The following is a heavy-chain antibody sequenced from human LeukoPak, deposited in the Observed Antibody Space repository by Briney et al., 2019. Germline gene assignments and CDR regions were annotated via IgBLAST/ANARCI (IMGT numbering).Heavy chain of an antibody. CDR2: ISYDGSNK. V-gene: IGHV3-30-3*01. CDR1: GFTFSSYA. CDR3: ARCSGGSCYHLDY. Sequence: PGGSLRLSCAASGFTFSSYAMHWVRQAPGKGLEWVAVISYDGSNKYYADSVKGRFTISRDNSKNTLYLQMNSLRAEDTAVYYCARCSGGSCYHLDYWGQGTLVTVSS. D-gene: IGHD2-15*01. J-gene: IGHJ4*02.